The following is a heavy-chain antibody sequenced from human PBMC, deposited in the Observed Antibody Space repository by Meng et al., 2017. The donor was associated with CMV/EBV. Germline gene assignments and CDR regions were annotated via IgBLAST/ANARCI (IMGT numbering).Heavy chain of an antibody. CDR2: ISSSSSYI. CDR3: ARFQGWGTKNSYSNYTTSDY. J-gene: IGHJ4*02. D-gene: IGHD4-11*01. V-gene: IGHV3-21*01. Sequence: GESLKISCAASGFTFSSYSMNWVRQAPGKGLEWVSSISSSSSYIYYADSVKGRFTISRDNAKNSLYLQMNSLRAEDTAVYYCARFQGWGTKNSYSNYTTSDYWGQRTLVTVSS. CDR1: GFTFSSYS.